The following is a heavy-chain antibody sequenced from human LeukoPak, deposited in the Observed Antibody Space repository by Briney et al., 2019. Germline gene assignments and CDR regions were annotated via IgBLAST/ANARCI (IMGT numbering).Heavy chain of an antibody. CDR2: IHSGVST. V-gene: IGHV3-66*01. D-gene: IGHD2-15*01. J-gene: IGHJ6*02. CDR1: GFTVSTNY. Sequence: PGGSLRLSCAASGFTVSTNYMSWVRQAPGKGLEWVSVIHSGVSTYYADSVKGRFTISRDNSKNTLYLQMNSLRGEDTAVYYCARDRALGCLGVWGQGTTVTVSS. CDR3: ARDRALGCLGV.